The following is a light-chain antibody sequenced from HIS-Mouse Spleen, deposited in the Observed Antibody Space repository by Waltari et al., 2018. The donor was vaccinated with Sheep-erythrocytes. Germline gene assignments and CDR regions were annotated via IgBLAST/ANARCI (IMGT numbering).Light chain of an antibody. CDR2: EVS. Sequence: QSALTQPASVSGSPGQSITISCTGTSSDVGGYNYVPWYQQHPGKAPKLMIYEVSKRPSGVPDRFSGSKSGNTASLTISGLQAEDEADYYCCSYAGSYNHVFATGTKVTVL. CDR3: CSYAGSYNHV. CDR1: SSDVGGYNY. J-gene: IGLJ1*01. V-gene: IGLV2-8*01.